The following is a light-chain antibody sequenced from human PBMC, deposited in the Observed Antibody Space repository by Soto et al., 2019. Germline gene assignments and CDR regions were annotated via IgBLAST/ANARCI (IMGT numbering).Light chain of an antibody. CDR1: SSDVGGYDY. CDR3: CSYGGSFPYV. V-gene: IGLV2-11*01. CDR2: DVT. Sequence: QSVLTQPPSVSGSPGQSVTISCTGTSSDVGGYDYVSWYQQHPGKAPKLLIYDVTKRPSGVPDRFSGSKSGNTASLTISGLQAEDEADFFCCSYGGSFPYVFGNGTKSPS. J-gene: IGLJ1*01.